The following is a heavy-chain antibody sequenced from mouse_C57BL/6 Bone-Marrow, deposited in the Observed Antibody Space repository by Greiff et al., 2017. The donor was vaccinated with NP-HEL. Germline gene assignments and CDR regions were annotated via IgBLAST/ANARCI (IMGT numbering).Heavy chain of an antibody. V-gene: IGHV1-82*01. J-gene: IGHJ3*01. CDR1: GYAFSSSW. CDR2: IYPGDGDT. Sequence: VQLQQSGPELVKPGASVKISCKASGYAFSSSWMNWVKQRPGQGLEWIGRIYPGDGDTNYNGKFKGTATLTADKSSSTAYMQLSSLTSEDSAVYFCAGWDPLFAYWGQGTLVTVSA. CDR3: AGWDPLFAY. D-gene: IGHD4-1*01.